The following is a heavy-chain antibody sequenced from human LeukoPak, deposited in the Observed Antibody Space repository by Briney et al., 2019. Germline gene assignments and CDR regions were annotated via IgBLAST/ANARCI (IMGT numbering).Heavy chain of an antibody. CDR3: VKMTSRSSSLPF. D-gene: IGHD6-6*01. J-gene: IGHJ4*02. CDR1: GFTFSSHA. CDR2: ISNYGGTT. Sequence: GGSLRLSCSASGFTFSSHAMHWVRQAPGKGLEYVSSISNYGGTTYYAESVKGRFTISRDNSKKTLYLQMSSLRIEDTAVYYCVKMTSRSSSLPFWGQGTLVTVSS. V-gene: IGHV3-64D*06.